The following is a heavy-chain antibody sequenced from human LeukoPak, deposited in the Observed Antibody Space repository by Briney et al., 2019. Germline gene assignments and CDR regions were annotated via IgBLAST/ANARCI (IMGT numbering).Heavy chain of an antibody. CDR1: GYTFTGYY. V-gene: IGHV1-2*02. J-gene: IGHJ6*03. CDR3: ARGHSSSWTFYYYYYMDV. CDR2: INPNSGGT. Sequence: ASVKVSCKASGYTFTGYYMHWVRQAPGQGLEWMGWINPNSGGTNYAQKFQGRVTMTRDTSISTAYMELSRLRSDDTAVYYCARGHSSSWTFYYYYYMDVWGKGTTVTVSS. D-gene: IGHD6-13*01.